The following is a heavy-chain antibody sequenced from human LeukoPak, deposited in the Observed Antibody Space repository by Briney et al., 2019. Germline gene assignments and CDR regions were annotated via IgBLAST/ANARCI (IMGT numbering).Heavy chain of an antibody. J-gene: IGHJ4*02. CDR3: GRRLGRGSTGGYFDY. D-gene: IGHD3-16*01. CDR2: TTDSGST. CDR1: GGSLSSSTYY. Sequence: SETLSLTCTVSGGSLSSSTYYWGWIRHPPGKGLEGIGTTTDSGSTYYNPSLRRRVTISVDTSKNQFTLKLSSMTAADTVVYYWGRRLGRGSTGGYFDYWGQGTLVTVSS. V-gene: IGHV4-39*01.